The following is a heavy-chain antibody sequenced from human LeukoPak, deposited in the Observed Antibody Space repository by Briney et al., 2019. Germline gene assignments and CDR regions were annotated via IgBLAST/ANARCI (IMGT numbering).Heavy chain of an antibody. CDR3: ARPYYYDSRIDP. Sequence: RPSQTLSLTCTVSGGSISSGGYYWSWIRQHPGKGLEWIGYIYYSGSTYYNPSLKSRVTISVDTSKNQFSLKLSSVTAADTAVYYCARPYYYDSRIDPWGQGILVTVSS. CDR1: GGSISSGGYY. J-gene: IGHJ5*02. D-gene: IGHD3-22*01. V-gene: IGHV4-31*03. CDR2: IYYSGST.